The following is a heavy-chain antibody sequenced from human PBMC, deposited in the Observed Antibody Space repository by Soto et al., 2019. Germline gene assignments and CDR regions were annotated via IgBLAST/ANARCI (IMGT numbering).Heavy chain of an antibody. J-gene: IGHJ6*03. CDR3: ARDYNSSSSGYYYMDV. Sequence: GGSLRLSCAASGFTVSSNYMSWVRQAPGKGLEWVSVIYSGGSTYYADSVKGRFTISRDNSKKTLYLQMNSLRAEDTAVYYCARDYNSSSSGYYYMDVWGKGTTVTVSS. V-gene: IGHV3-66*01. D-gene: IGHD6-6*01. CDR1: GFTVSSNY. CDR2: IYSGGST.